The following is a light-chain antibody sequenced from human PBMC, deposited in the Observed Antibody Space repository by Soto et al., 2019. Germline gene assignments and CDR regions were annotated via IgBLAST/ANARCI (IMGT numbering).Light chain of an antibody. CDR1: QSVSSSY. CDR2: GAS. Sequence: EIVLTQSPGTLSLSPGERAILSCRASQSVSSSYLAWYQQKPGQAPRLLIYGASSRATGIPDRFSGSGSGTDFTLSISRLDPEDFAVYYCQYYDESMWTFGQGTKVDIK. CDR3: QYYDESMWT. V-gene: IGKV3-20*01. J-gene: IGKJ1*01.